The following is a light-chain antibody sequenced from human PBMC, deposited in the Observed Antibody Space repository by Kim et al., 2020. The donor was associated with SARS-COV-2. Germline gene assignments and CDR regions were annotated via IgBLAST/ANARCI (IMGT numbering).Light chain of an antibody. CDR1: NIGSKS. V-gene: IGLV3-21*04. J-gene: IGLJ3*02. CDR2: NDS. CDR3: QVWDSNSDHIWV. Sequence: PGKTATSTCGGNNIGSKSVPWYQQKPGQAPLVVIFNDSDRPSGIPERFSGSNSGNTATLTITRVEAGDEADYYCQVWDSNSDHIWVFGGGTQLTVL.